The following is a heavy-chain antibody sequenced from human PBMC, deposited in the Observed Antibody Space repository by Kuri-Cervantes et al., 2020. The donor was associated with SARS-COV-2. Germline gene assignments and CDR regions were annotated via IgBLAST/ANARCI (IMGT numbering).Heavy chain of an antibody. CDR3: VRDGDHWNFDY. D-gene: IGHD1-1*01. J-gene: IGHJ4*02. V-gene: IGHV3-23*01. CDR2: ISGSGGST. CDR1: GFTFGNYA. Sequence: GESLKISCAASGFTFGNYAMSWVRQAPGKGLEWVSAISGSGGSTYYADSVKGRFTISRDNSKNTLYLQMNSLRAEDTAVYYCVRDGDHWNFDYWGQGTLVTVSS.